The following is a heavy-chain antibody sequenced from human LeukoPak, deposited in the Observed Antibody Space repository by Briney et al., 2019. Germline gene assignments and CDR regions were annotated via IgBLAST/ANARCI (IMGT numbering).Heavy chain of an antibody. CDR2: IYYSGST. Sequence: PSETLSLTCTVSGGSVSSGTFYWSWIRQPPGKGLEWIGDIYYSGSTNYNPSLKSRVTISVDTSKNQFSLKLSSVTAADTAVYYCARHADSSGYPFDYWGQGTLVTVSS. V-gene: IGHV4-61*01. CDR3: ARHADSSGYPFDY. J-gene: IGHJ4*02. D-gene: IGHD3-22*01. CDR1: GGSVSSGTFY.